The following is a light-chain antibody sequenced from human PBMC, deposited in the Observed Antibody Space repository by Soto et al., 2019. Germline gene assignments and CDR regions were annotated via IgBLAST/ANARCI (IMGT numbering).Light chain of an antibody. V-gene: IGLV2-8*01. CDR1: SSDVGGYKY. J-gene: IGLJ2*01. Sequence: QSALTQPPSASGTAGQTVTISCTGTSSDVGGYKYVSWYQQHPGKAPKLMIYEVSKRPSGVPDRFSGSNSGNTASLTVSGLQAEDEADYYCSSYAGSNKVLFGGGTQLTVL. CDR2: EVS. CDR3: SSYAGSNKVL.